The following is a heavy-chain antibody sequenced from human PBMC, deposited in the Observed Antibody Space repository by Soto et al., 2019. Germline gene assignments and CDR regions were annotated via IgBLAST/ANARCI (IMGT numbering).Heavy chain of an antibody. J-gene: IGHJ4*02. CDR3: VRDAAVPGESDRFDY. D-gene: IGHD6-19*01. CDR2: AYHNGLT. CDR1: GDSVTSNVW. V-gene: IGHV4-4*02. Sequence: NPSETLSLTCAVSGDSVTSNVWWSWVRQPPGKGLEWIGEAYHNGLTDYNPSLKSRVTMSVDTSKNEFSLKLTSLTAADTAIYYCVRDAAVPGESDRFDYWGQGILVIVSS.